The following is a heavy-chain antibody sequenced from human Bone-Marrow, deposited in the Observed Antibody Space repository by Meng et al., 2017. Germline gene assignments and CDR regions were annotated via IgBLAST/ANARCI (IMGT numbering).Heavy chain of an antibody. V-gene: IGHV3-48*03. CDR1: GFTFSSYE. Sequence: GESLKISYAASGFTFSSYEMNWVRQAPGKGLEWVSYISSSGSTIYYAASVKGRFTISRDNAKNSLYLQRNSLRAEDTAVYYCASDRIAAAARYYFDYWGQGTLVTVSS. J-gene: IGHJ4*02. CDR3: ASDRIAAAARYYFDY. D-gene: IGHD6-13*01. CDR2: ISSSGSTI.